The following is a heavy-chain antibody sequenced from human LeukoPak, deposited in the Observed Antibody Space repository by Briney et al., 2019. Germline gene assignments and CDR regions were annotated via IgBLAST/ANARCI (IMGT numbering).Heavy chain of an antibody. CDR2: IYYSGST. Sequence: SETLSLTCTVSGGSISSYYWSWIRQPPGKGLEWIGYIYYSGSTNYNPSLKSRVTISVDTSKNQFSLNLRSVTAADTAIYYCARDRVDSSGYYYYYGIDVWGQGTAVTVSS. CDR3: ARDRVDSSGYYYYYGIDV. J-gene: IGHJ6*02. D-gene: IGHD3-22*01. V-gene: IGHV4-59*12. CDR1: GGSISSYY.